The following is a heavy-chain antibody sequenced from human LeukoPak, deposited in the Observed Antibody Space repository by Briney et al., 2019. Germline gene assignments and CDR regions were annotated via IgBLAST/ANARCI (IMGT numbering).Heavy chain of an antibody. D-gene: IGHD3-10*01. Sequence: SLKISCAVSGFTFDDYAMHWVRQAPGKGLEWVSGISWNSGSIGYADSVKGRFTISRDNAKNSLYLQMNSLRAEDTALYYCAKDWDGSGSYYDYWGQGTLVTVSS. J-gene: IGHJ4*02. V-gene: IGHV3-9*01. CDR2: ISWNSGSI. CDR3: AKDWDGSGSYYDY. CDR1: GFTFDDYA.